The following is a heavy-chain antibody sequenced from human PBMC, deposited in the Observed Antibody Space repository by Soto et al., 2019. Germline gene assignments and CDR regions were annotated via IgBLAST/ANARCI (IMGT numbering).Heavy chain of an antibody. CDR3: ARDSQGVYGSGSYSSNDAFDI. CDR2: IKQDGSEK. J-gene: IGHJ3*02. V-gene: IGHV3-7*01. CDR1: GFTFSSYW. D-gene: IGHD3-10*01. Sequence: GGSLRLSCAASGFTFSSYWMSWVRQAPGKGLEWVANIKQDGSEKYYVDSVKGRFTISRDNAKNSLYLQMNSLRAEDTAVYYCARDSQGVYGSGSYSSNDAFDIWGQGTMVTVSS.